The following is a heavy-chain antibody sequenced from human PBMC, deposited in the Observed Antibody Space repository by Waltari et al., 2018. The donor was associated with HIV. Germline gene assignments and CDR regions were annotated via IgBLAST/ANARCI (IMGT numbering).Heavy chain of an antibody. D-gene: IGHD3-3*01. Sequence: QVQIVQSGAEVKKPGSSVKVSCEASGGSFSNYAVSWVRQVPGQGLEWLGRVSPCVGTPEYPQNLHGRLKVVASKSMNSAYMVLRSLTSEDMAAYYCGTGDGRKFGVVREYYHYGMDVWGQGTTVTVSS. CDR3: GTGDGRKFGVVREYYHYGMDV. CDR2: VSPCVGTP. CDR1: GGSFSNYA. J-gene: IGHJ6*02. V-gene: IGHV1-69*06.